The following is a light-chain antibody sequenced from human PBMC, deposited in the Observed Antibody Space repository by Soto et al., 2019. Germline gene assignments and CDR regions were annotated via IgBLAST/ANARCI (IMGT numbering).Light chain of an antibody. V-gene: IGKV1-39*01. J-gene: IGKJ4*01. CDR1: QSVSKY. Sequence: DIQMTQFPSSLSASIGDRVTITCRASQSVSKYLNWFQHKPGRAPKLLIYVASNLQTGVPSRFSGSGSGTDFTLTISSLQFEDFATYHCQQSYSPLLTFGGGTKVEIK. CDR3: QQSYSPLLT. CDR2: VAS.